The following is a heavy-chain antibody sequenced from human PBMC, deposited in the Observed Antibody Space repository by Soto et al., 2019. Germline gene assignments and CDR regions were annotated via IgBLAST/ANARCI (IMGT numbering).Heavy chain of an antibody. CDR2: IYYSGST. D-gene: IGHD1-1*01. CDR1: GGSISSSSYY. Sequence: QLQLQESGPGLVKPSETLSLTCTVSGGSISSSSYYWGWIRQPPGKGLEWIGRIYYSGSTYYNPSLKSRVTISVDTSKNQFSLKLSSVTAADTAVYYCARHREGVPEGPWGQGTLVTVSS. J-gene: IGHJ5*02. V-gene: IGHV4-39*01. CDR3: ARHREGVPEGP.